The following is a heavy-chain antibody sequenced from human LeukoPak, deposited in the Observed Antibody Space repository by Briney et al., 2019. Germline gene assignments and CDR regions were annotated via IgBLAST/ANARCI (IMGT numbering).Heavy chain of an antibody. CDR2: ISWDGDST. CDR3: ATAPYDSIGIFDY. Sequence: GGSLRLSCAASGFTFDDYAMHWVRQAPGKGLECVSLISWDGDSTYYSDSVKGRFTISRDNNKNSLYLQMNSLRTEDTALYYCATAPYDSIGIFDYWGQGTLVTVSS. V-gene: IGHV3-43D*03. J-gene: IGHJ4*02. CDR1: GFTFDDYA. D-gene: IGHD3-22*01.